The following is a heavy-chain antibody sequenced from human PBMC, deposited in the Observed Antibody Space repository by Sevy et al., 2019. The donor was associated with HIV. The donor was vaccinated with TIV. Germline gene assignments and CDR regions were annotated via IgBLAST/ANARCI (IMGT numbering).Heavy chain of an antibody. CDR2: ISWSSGNI. CDR1: GFTFDDYT. CDR3: VKDRSGSYSFDY. V-gene: IGHV3-9*01. D-gene: IGHD1-26*01. J-gene: IGHJ4*02. Sequence: GGSLRLSCAASGFTFDDYTMNWVRQAPGKGLEWVSGISWSSGNIAYADSVEGRFTISRDNAKDSLYLQMNSLRVEDTALYYCVKDRSGSYSFDYWGQGTLVTVSS.